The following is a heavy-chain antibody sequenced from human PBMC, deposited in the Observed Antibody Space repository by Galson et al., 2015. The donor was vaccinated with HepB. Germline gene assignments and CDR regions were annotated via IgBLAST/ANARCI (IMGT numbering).Heavy chain of an antibody. J-gene: IGHJ4*02. CDR3: AKFDSSRASSAFDY. Sequence: SLRLSCAASGFTFSSYGMHWVRQAPGKGLEWVAVISYDGSNKYYADSVKGRFTISRDNSKNTLYLQMNSLRAEDTAVYYCAKFDSSRASSAFDYWGQGTLVTVSS. D-gene: IGHD6-13*01. CDR1: GFTFSSYG. CDR2: ISYDGSNK. V-gene: IGHV3-30*18.